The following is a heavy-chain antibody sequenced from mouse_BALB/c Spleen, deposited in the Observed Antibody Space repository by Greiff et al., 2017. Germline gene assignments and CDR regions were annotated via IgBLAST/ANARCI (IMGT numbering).Heavy chain of an antibody. CDR2: IDPANGNT. V-gene: IGHV14-3*02. Sequence: VQLQQSGAELVKPGASVKLSCTASGFNIKDTYMHWVKQRPEKGLEWIGRIDPANGNTKYDPKFQGKANITANTSSNTAYLQLSSLTSEDTAVYYCARAYYRYYVRAWFAYWGQGTLVTVSA. D-gene: IGHD2-14*01. CDR3: ARAYYRYYVRAWFAY. CDR1: GFNIKDTY. J-gene: IGHJ3*01.